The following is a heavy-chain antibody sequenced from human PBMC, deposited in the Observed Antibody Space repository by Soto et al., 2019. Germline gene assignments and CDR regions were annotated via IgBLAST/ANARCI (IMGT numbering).Heavy chain of an antibody. CDR3: AREEQQLDRNWFDP. CDR2: IIPILGIA. V-gene: IGHV1-69*04. D-gene: IGHD6-6*01. Sequence: SVKVSCKASGGTFSSYTISWVRQASGQGLEWMGRIIPILGIANYAQKFQGRVTITADKSTSTAYMELSSLRSEDTAVYYCAREEQQLDRNWFDPWGQGTLVTVSS. J-gene: IGHJ5*02. CDR1: GGTFSSYT.